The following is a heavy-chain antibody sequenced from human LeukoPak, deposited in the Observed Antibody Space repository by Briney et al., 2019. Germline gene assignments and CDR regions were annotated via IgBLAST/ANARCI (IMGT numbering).Heavy chain of an antibody. CDR2: INPSGGST. J-gene: IGHJ4*02. CDR3: ATSTFDY. CDR1: GYTFTSYY. V-gene: IGHV1-46*01. D-gene: IGHD6-6*01. Sequence: GASVKVSCKASGYTFTSYYMHWVRQAPGQGLEWMGIINPSGGSTSYAQKFQGRVTITADESTSTAYMELSSLRSEDTAVYYCATSTFDYWGQGTLVTVSS.